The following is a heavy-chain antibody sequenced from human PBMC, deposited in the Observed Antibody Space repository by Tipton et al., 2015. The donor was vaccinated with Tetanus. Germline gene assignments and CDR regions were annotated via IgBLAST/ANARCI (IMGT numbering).Heavy chain of an antibody. J-gene: IGHJ4*02. D-gene: IGHD6-13*01. CDR2: ISGSGGST. Sequence: SLRLSCAASGFTFSSYAMSWVRQAPGKGLEWVSAISGSGGSTYYADSVKGRFTISRDNSKNTLYLQMNSLRAEDTAVYYCAKDRGGGSSWYELGYFDYWGQGTLVTVSS. CDR1: GFTFSSYA. CDR3: AKDRGGGSSWYELGYFDY. V-gene: IGHV3-23*01.